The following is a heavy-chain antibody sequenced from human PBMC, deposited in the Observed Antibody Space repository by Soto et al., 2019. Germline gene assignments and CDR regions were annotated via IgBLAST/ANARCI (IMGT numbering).Heavy chain of an antibody. D-gene: IGHD5-12*01. V-gene: IGHV3-7*03. CDR1: GFTFSDYW. J-gene: IGHJ4*02. CDR3: ARHGETCVGNDYHRHFDS. Sequence: EVQLAESGGDLVQSGGSLRLSCATSGFTFSDYWMNWVRQARGKGLAWVASIREDGGETHYVDSVQGRFSISRDNARKSLQLQMNNLRVEDTAVYYCARHGETCVGNDYHRHFDSWGQGRLVSVSS. CDR2: IREDGGET.